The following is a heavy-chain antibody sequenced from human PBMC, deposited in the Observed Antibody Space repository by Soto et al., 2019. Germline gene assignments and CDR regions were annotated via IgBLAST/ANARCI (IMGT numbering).Heavy chain of an antibody. D-gene: IGHD3-10*01. CDR2: IYYSGST. J-gene: IGHJ6*02. CDR1: GGSVSSGSYY. CDR3: ARGRLDYYGSGSYFYYGMDV. Sequence: PSETLSLTCTVSGGSVSSGSYYWSWIRQPPGKGLEWIGYIYYSGSTNYNPSLKSRVTISVDASKNQFSLKLSSVTAADTAVYYCARGRLDYYGSGSYFYYGMDVWGQGTTGTVSS. V-gene: IGHV4-61*01.